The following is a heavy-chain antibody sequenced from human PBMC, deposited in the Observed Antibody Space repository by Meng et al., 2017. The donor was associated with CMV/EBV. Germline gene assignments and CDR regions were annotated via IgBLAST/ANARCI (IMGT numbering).Heavy chain of an antibody. Sequence: GGSLRLSCAASGFTFSSYAMNWVRQAPGKGLEWVSAVTDSGGSTYYADSVKGRFTISRDNSKNTLYMQMNSLRAEDSAVYYSAGGAGPNDYGRSWGQGMLVTVSS. CDR2: VTDSGGST. J-gene: IGHJ5*02. D-gene: IGHD4-17*01. V-gene: IGHV3-23*01. CDR3: AGGAGPNDYGRS. CDR1: GFTFSSYA.